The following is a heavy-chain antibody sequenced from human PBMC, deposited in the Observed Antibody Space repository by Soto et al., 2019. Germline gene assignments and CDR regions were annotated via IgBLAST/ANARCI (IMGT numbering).Heavy chain of an antibody. CDR1: GYSFTSYW. CDR3: ARQLRYYYGMDV. V-gene: IGHV5-10-1*01. D-gene: IGHD3-3*01. CDR2: IDPSDSYT. Sequence: GESLKISCKGSGYSFTSYWISWVRQMPGKVLEWMGRIDPSDSYTNYSPSFQGHVTISADKSISTAYLQWSSLKASDTAMYYCARQLRYYYGMDVWGQGXTVTVYS. J-gene: IGHJ6*02.